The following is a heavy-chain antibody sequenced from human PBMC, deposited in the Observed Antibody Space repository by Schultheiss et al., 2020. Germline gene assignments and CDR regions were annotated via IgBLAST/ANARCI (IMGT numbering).Heavy chain of an antibody. Sequence: SETLSLTCAVYGGSFSGYYWSWIRQPPGKGLEWIGEINHSGSTNYNPSLKSRVTMSVDTSKNQFSLKLSSVTAADTAVYYCAKDSGYCSGGSCYPTNWFDPWGQGTLVNVYS. CDR2: INHSGST. D-gene: IGHD2-15*01. V-gene: IGHV4-34*01. CDR3: AKDSGYCSGGSCYPTNWFDP. CDR1: GGSFSGYY. J-gene: IGHJ5*02.